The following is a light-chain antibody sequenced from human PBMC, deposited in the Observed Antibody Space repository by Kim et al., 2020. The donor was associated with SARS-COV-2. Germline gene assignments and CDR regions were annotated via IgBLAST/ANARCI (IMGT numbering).Light chain of an antibody. CDR3: LQYVNLPLT. Sequence: ASVGDRVSISCPGSQDTRNYFKWGQQKPGKAPMRLIYGASTLDTGVPSQFSGRGSGTDITLTISSVQPEDIATYYCLQYVNLPLTFGGGTKVDIK. J-gene: IGKJ4*01. CDR2: GAS. V-gene: IGKV1-33*01. CDR1: QDTRNY.